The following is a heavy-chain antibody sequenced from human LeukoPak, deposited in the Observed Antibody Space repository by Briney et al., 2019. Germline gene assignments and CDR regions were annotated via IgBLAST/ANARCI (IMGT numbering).Heavy chain of an antibody. CDR2: ISHDGNNK. Sequence: PGRSLRLSCAASGFTFSSYGMHWVGQAPGKGLEWVAYISHDGNNKYYADPVKGRFTISRDNSNNTLYLQMNSLRAEDTAVYYCARGAYSYGFESYFDYWGQGTLVTVSS. CDR1: GFTFSSYG. CDR3: ARGAYSYGFESYFDY. V-gene: IGHV3-30*03. D-gene: IGHD5-18*01. J-gene: IGHJ4*02.